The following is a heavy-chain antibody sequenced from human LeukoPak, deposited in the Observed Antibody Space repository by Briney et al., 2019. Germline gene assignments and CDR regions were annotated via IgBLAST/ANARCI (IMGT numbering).Heavy chain of an antibody. Sequence: GESLKISCKGSGYSFTSYWVAWVRQMPGKGLEWMGMISPGDFDTRYTPSFKGQVTISVDKSISTAYLQWSSLKASDTAIYYCARHQGGMDVWGQGTTVTVSS. V-gene: IGHV5-51*01. J-gene: IGHJ6*02. CDR2: ISPGDFDT. CDR1: GYSFTSYW. CDR3: ARHQGGMDV.